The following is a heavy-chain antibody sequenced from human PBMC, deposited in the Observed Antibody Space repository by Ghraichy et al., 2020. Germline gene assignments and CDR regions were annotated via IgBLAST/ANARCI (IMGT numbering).Heavy chain of an antibody. Sequence: WGSLRLSCEGSGFVFRDYYFSWIRQAPGKGLEWISYISSSGNTIYYAESVKGRFTISRDNSNNSVYLEMNSLRVEDTAIYFCARVAQVHVRGRAQFDPWGQGSQVTVSS. J-gene: IGHJ5*02. CDR2: ISSSGNTI. V-gene: IGHV3-11*01. CDR1: GFVFRDYY. CDR3: ARVAQVHVRGRAQFDP.